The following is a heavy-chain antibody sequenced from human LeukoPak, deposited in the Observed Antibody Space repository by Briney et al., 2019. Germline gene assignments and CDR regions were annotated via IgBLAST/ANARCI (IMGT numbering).Heavy chain of an antibody. CDR3: AEGTPGWFDP. Sequence: SQTLSLTCTVSGGSISSGGYYWSWIRQPPGKGLEWIGEINHSGSTNYNPSLKSRVTISVDTSKNQFSLKLSSVTAADTAVYYCAEGTPGWFDPWGQGTLVTVSS. CDR1: GGSISSGGYY. V-gene: IGHV4-30-2*01. J-gene: IGHJ5*02. CDR2: INHSGST. D-gene: IGHD2-15*01.